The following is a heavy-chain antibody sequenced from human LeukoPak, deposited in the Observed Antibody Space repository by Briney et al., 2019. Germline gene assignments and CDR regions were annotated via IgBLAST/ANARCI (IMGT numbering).Heavy chain of an antibody. CDR3: ARSPRYSGYDYGSDY. CDR1: GGSVSAYY. V-gene: IGHV4-34*01. D-gene: IGHD5-12*01. Sequence: PSETLSLTCSVYGGSVSAYYWGWIRQPPGKGLEGIGEINHSGRTHYNASLESRVTISVDTSTNQFSLKMSSVTAADTAVYYCARSPRYSGYDYGSDYWGRGILVTVSS. J-gene: IGHJ4*02. CDR2: INHSGRT.